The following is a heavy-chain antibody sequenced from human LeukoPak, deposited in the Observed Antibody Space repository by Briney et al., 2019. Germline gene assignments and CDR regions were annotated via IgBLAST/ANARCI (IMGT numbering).Heavy chain of an antibody. Sequence: PSETLSLTCTVSGGSISSSSYYWGWIRQPPGKGLEWIGSIYYSGSTYYNPSLKSRVTISVDTSKNQFSLKLSSVTAADTAVYYCARQGAFREAYFDYWGQGTLVTVSS. J-gene: IGHJ4*02. D-gene: IGHD1-26*01. CDR2: IYYSGST. CDR3: ARQGAFREAYFDY. CDR1: GGSISSSSYY. V-gene: IGHV4-39*01.